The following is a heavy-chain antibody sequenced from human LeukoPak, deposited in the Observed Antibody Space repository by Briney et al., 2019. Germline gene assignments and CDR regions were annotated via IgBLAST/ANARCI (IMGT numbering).Heavy chain of an antibody. Sequence: ASVKVSCKASGNTFISDEINWVRQATGQGLEWMGWMSANSGNAASAQKFQGRLTMTRNTSISTAYMELSSRNSDDTAVYYCARNVGHFYYDGSGSELYYYYLDVWGKGTTVTVSS. D-gene: IGHD3-22*01. V-gene: IGHV1-8*02. CDR1: GNTFISDE. CDR3: ARNVGHFYYDGSGSELYYYYLDV. J-gene: IGHJ6*03. CDR2: MSANSGNA.